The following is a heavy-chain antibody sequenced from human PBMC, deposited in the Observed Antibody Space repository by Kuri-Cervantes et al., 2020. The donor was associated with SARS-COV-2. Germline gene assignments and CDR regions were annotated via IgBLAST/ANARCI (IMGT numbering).Heavy chain of an antibody. J-gene: IGHJ6*02. CDR1: GYTFTGYY. V-gene: IGHV1-2*02. D-gene: IGHD3-10*01. Sequence: ASVKVSCKASGYTFTGYYMHWVRQAPGQGLEWMGWINPNSGGTNYAQKFQGRVTMTWDTSISTAYMELSRLRSDDTAVYYCATESYYGSGSYYYYYYGMDVWGQGTTVTVSS. CDR3: ATESYYGSGSYYYYYYGMDV. CDR2: INPNSGGT.